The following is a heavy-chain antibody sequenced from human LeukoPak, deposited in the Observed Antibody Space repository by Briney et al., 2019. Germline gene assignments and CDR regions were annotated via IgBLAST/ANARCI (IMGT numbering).Heavy chain of an antibody. V-gene: IGHV1-2*02. CDR2: INPISGYA. Sequence: ASVKVSCKASGYTFTDYYMHWVRQAPGQGLEWMGWINPISGYADYAQKFQGRVTMTRDTSISTAYMELSGLRSDDTALYYCARDSRSSTTFDYWGQGTLVTVSS. D-gene: IGHD2-2*01. J-gene: IGHJ4*02. CDR1: GYTFTDYY. CDR3: ARDSRSSTTFDY.